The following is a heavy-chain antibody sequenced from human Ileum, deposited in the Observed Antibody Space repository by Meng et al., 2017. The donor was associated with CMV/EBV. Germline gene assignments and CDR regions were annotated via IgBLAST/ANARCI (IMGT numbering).Heavy chain of an antibody. CDR2: VYSTGST. V-gene: IGHV4-59*01. CDR1: GGSISSYY. CDR3: ARTGRFGSYYFDY. D-gene: IGHD3-10*01. J-gene: IGHJ4*02. Sequence: QLQLHESDPGLVKPSVTLSLTCSVSGGSISSYYWSWIRQAPGKGLEWIGYVYSTGSTNYSPSLRSRVTISVDTSRNQFSLRLSSVTAADTAVYYCARTGRFGSYYFDYWGQGTLVTVSS.